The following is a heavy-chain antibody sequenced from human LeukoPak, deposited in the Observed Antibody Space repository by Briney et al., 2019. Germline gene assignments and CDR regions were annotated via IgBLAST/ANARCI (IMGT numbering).Heavy chain of an antibody. V-gene: IGHV3-23*01. CDR1: GFTFSTCV. J-gene: IGHJ4*02. Sequence: GGSLRLSCVASGFTFSTCVMSWVRQAPGKGLEWVSGITNSGENTYYADSVKGRFTISRDNSKNTLYLQMDSLRAEDTAVYYCAKGNGEVSRDAYYSYFDYWGQGTLVTVSS. CDR3: AKGNGEVSRDAYYSYFDY. D-gene: IGHD5-24*01. CDR2: ITNSGENT.